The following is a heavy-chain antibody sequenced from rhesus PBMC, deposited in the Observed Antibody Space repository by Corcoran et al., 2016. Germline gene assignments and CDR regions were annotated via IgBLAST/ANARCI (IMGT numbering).Heavy chain of an antibody. CDR2: VNSGGGST. V-gene: IGHV3S25*01. D-gene: IGHD6-25*01. Sequence: EVQLVESGGGLAKPGGSLSPSCAASGFTSSSHWMNWLRLAPGTGLAWVSTVNSGGGSTYYTDYVKGRFTISRDNSKNTLSLQMNSLRAEDTAVYFCAKVGRVVAADHFDYWGQGVLVTVSS. CDR1: GFTSSSHW. CDR3: AKVGRVVAADHFDY. J-gene: IGHJ4*01.